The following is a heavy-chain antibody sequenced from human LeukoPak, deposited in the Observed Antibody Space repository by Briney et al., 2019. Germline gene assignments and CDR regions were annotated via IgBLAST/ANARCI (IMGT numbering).Heavy chain of an antibody. CDR2: INPNSGGT. Sequence: GASVKVSCKASGYTFTGYYMHWVRQAPGQGLEWMGWINPNSGGTNYAQKFQGRVTMTSDTSINTAYMELNRLRSDDTAVYYCARDESSSRSNAYDMWGQGTMVTVSS. J-gene: IGHJ3*02. D-gene: IGHD6-6*01. V-gene: IGHV1-2*02. CDR3: ARDESSSRSNAYDM. CDR1: GYTFTGYY.